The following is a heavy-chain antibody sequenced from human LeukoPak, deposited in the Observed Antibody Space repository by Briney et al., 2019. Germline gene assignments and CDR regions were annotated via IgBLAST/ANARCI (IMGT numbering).Heavy chain of an antibody. J-gene: IGHJ6*03. CDR2: MSPNSGNT. D-gene: IGHD6-13*01. CDR3: ARGRYGDQQLVFYYYYYYMDV. Sequence: GASVKVSCKASGYTFTSYDINWVRQATGQGLEWMGWMSPNSGNTGYAQKFQGRVTMTRNTSISTAYMELSSLRSEDTAVYYCARGRYGDQQLVFYYYYYYMDVRGKGTTVTVSS. CDR1: GYTFTSYD. V-gene: IGHV1-8*01.